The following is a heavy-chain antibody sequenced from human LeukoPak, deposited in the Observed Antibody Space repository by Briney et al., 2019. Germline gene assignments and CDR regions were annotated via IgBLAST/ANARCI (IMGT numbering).Heavy chain of an antibody. V-gene: IGHV1-2*02. Sequence: ASVKVSCKASGYTFISYHMHWVRQAPGQGLEWMGWINPNSGGTNYAQKFQGRVTMTRDTSISTAYMELSRLRSDDTAVYYCARVRGSYDYWGQGTLVTVSS. J-gene: IGHJ4*02. D-gene: IGHD1-26*01. CDR1: GYTFISYH. CDR2: INPNSGGT. CDR3: ARVRGSYDY.